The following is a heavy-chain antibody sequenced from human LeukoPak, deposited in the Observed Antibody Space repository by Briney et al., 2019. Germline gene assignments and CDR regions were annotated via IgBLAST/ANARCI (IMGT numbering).Heavy chain of an antibody. D-gene: IGHD3-10*01. CDR1: GFSVSSTY. CDR3: TRDRAGTQSWVEFDL. Sequence: GGSLRLTCAASGFSVSSTYMSWVRQAPGKGLEWVSLIYTSGSTFYAGSVMGRFTISRDNSENTLFLQMNSLRAEDSAVYYCTRDRAGTQSWVEFDLWGQGTLVTVSS. CDR2: IYTSGST. J-gene: IGHJ5*02. V-gene: IGHV3-66*03.